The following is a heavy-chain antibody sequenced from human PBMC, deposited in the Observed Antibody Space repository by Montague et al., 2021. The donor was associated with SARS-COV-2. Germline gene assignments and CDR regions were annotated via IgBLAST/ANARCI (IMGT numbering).Heavy chain of an antibody. CDR1: GFTFSNYD. CDR2: ISTSAYTT. Sequence: SLRLSCAASGFTFSNYDMNWVRQAPGKGPEWISYISTSAYTTTYAGSVKGRFTISRDNGKNSLYLQMNSLRVEDTAVYCCTRDYRSIVGDGLDIWGQGTKVTVSS. D-gene: IGHD3-16*02. J-gene: IGHJ3*02. CDR3: TRDYRSIVGDGLDI. V-gene: IGHV3-48*03.